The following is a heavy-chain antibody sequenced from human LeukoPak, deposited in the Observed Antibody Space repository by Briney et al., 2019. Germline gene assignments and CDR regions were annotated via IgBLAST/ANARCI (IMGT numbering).Heavy chain of an antibody. CDR2: IKEGGSEK. CDR1: GFAFSSYW. V-gene: IGHV3-7*05. J-gene: IGHJ4*02. CDR3: ARVRRYYGSGSSIDY. D-gene: IGHD3-10*01. Sequence: PGGSLRLSCAASGFAFSSYWMSWVRQAPGKGLEWVANIKEGGSEKYYVDSVKGRFTISRDNAKNSLFPQMNSLRAEDTAVYYCARVRRYYGSGSSIDYWGQGTLVTVSS.